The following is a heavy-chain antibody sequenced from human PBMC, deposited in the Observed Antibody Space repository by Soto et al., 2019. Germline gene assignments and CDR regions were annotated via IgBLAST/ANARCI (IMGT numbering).Heavy chain of an antibody. CDR1: GGSISSGDYY. CDR3: ARGMRIFGVVTRNWFDP. V-gene: IGHV4-30-4*01. Sequence: SETLSLTCTVSGGSISSGDYYWSWIRQPPGKGLEWIGYIYYSGSTYYNPSLKSRVTISVGTSKNQFSLKLSSVTAADTAVYYCARGMRIFGVVTRNWFDPWGQGTLVTVSS. J-gene: IGHJ5*02. D-gene: IGHD3-3*01. CDR2: IYYSGST.